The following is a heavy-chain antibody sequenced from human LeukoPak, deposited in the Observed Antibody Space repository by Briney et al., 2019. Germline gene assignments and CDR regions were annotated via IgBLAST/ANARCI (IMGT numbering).Heavy chain of an antibody. CDR3: ARYTIAAEYYFDY. Sequence: GGSLRLSCAASGLTFSRYAMSWVRQAPGKGLEWVSAISGSGGSTYYADSVKGRFTISRDNSKNTLYLQMNSLRAEDTAVYYCARYTIAAEYYFDYWGQGTLVTVSS. V-gene: IGHV3-23*01. CDR1: GLTFSRYA. J-gene: IGHJ4*02. CDR2: ISGSGGST. D-gene: IGHD6-13*01.